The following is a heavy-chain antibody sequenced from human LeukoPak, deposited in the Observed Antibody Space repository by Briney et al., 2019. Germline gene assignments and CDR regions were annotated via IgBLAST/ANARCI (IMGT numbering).Heavy chain of an antibody. J-gene: IGHJ4*02. CDR1: GYAFTNYA. D-gene: IGHD2-2*01. Sequence: ASVKVSCKASGYAFTNYAISWVRQAPGQGLEWMGWISVYNGNTNYAQKLQGRVTMTADTSTTTAYMVLRSLRSDDTAVYYCARGYCSSATCRHFGYWGQGALVTVSS. CDR2: ISVYNGNT. V-gene: IGHV1-18*01. CDR3: ARGYCSSATCRHFGY.